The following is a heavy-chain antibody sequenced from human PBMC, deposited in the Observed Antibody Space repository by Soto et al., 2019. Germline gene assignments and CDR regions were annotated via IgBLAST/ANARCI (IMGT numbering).Heavy chain of an antibody. J-gene: IGHJ4*02. D-gene: IGHD6-19*01. CDR2: ISGSGGST. CDR1: GFTFSSYA. V-gene: IGHV3-23*01. Sequence: GGSLRLSCAASGFTFSSYAMSWVRQAPGKGLEWVSAISGSGGSTYYADSVKGRFTISRDNSKNTLYLQMNSLRAEDTAVYYCATIFSSGWYKGPFDYWGQGTLVTVSS. CDR3: ATIFSSGWYKGPFDY.